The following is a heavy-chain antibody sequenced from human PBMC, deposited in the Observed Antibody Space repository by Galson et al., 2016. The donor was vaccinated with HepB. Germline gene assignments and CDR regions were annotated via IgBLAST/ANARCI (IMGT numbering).Heavy chain of an antibody. D-gene: IGHD1-1*01. V-gene: IGHV3-66*03. Sequence: SLRLSCAASGFTVSTNYMSWVRQAPGKGLEWVSVIYSSGSTYYADSVKGRFTFSRDNSKNTLYLQMKSLGAEDTAVYYCAKDAGGGTGGTTRDYYYGMDVWGPGTTVTVSS. CDR1: GFTVSTNY. CDR3: AKDAGGGTGGTTRDYYYGMDV. CDR2: IYSSGST. J-gene: IGHJ6*02.